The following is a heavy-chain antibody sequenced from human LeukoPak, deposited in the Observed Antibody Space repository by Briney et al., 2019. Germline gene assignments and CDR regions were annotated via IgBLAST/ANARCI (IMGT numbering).Heavy chain of an antibody. Sequence: GESLKISCKGSGYTFSNFWIGWVRQMPGKGLKWMGIIHPGDSNTKYSPSFQGRVTISADKSIRTAYLQWSSLKASDTAMYYCALGTTVVTGYFDYWGQGTLVTVSS. J-gene: IGHJ4*02. CDR3: ALGTTVVTGYFDY. CDR1: GYTFSNFW. CDR2: IHPGDSNT. D-gene: IGHD4-23*01. V-gene: IGHV5-51*01.